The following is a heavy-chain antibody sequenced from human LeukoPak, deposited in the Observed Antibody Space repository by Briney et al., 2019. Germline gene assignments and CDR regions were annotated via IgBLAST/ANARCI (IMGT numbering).Heavy chain of an antibody. CDR1: GLTISNNY. CDR3: ARDRIGRSKDH. J-gene: IGHJ4*02. Sequence: GGSLRLSCAVSGLTISNNYMSWVRQAPGKGPEWVSVIYPDGSSYYTDSVKGRFTISRDNSKNTVYLQMNSLRVDDTAVYFCARDRIGRSKDHWGQGSLVTVSS. CDR2: IYPDGSS. D-gene: IGHD1-14*01. V-gene: IGHV3-53*01.